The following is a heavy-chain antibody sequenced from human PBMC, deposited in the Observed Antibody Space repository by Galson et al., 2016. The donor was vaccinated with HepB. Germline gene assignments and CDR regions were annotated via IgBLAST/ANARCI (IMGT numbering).Heavy chain of an antibody. CDR1: GFTVSNNY. D-gene: IGHD3-10*01. Sequence: SLRLSCAASGFTVSNNYMSWVRQAPGRGLEWVSFIYSGGGTYYADSVKGRFTISRDNSKNTLYLQMNSLRAEDTAVYYCARLGDPSFNPHAATFATHYFDYWGQGTLVTVSS. CDR3: ARLGDPSFNPHAATFATHYFDY. J-gene: IGHJ4*02. V-gene: IGHV3-53*01. CDR2: IYSGGGT.